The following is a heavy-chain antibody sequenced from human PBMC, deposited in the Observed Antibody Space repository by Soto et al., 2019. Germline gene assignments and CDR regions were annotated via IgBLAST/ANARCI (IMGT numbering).Heavy chain of an antibody. Sequence: QVQLQESGPGLVNASGTLSLTCGVSGGSISTNNWWSWVRPTPGQGLEWIAEVYHSGSTHYNPALKSRHTISVDKSKHQFALRLTSVTAADSAVYYCARAKLCNTLSCPHSFDTWGQGTLGSVSS. J-gene: IGHJ4*02. CDR2: VYHSGST. CDR1: GGSISTNNW. CDR3: ARAKLCNTLSCPHSFDT. V-gene: IGHV4-4*02. D-gene: IGHD2-2*01.